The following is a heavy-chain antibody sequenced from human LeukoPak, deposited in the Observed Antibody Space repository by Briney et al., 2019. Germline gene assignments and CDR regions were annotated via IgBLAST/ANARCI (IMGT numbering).Heavy chain of an antibody. V-gene: IGHV3-23*01. Sequence: GGSLRLSCVASGFTFNSYALSWVRQAPGKGLEWVSTIGGGGGNTYYADSVKGRFTISRDSSKNTVYLHMKSLRAEDTAVHFCAKVLTGSQDYWGQGTLVTVSS. D-gene: IGHD1-14*01. J-gene: IGHJ4*02. CDR2: IGGGGGNT. CDR3: AKVLTGSQDY. CDR1: GFTFNSYA.